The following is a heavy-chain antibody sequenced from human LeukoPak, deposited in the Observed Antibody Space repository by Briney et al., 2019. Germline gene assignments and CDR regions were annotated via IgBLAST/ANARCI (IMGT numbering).Heavy chain of an antibody. CDR2: IRSKAYGGTT. J-gene: IGHJ1*01. D-gene: IGHD3-9*01. Sequence: GGSLRLSCTASGFTFGDYAMSWVRQAPGKGLEWVGFIRSKAYGGTTEYAASVKGRFTISRDDSKSIAYLQMNSLKTEDTAVYYRTRDRELRYFDWLLYSRTEYFQHWGQGTLVTVSS. CDR3: TRDRELRYFDWLLYSRTEYFQH. CDR1: GFTFGDYA. V-gene: IGHV3-49*04.